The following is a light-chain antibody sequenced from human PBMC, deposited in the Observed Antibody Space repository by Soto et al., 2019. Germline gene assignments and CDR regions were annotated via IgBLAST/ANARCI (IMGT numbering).Light chain of an antibody. CDR3: SSYASSTTPYV. V-gene: IGLV2-14*02. CDR2: EGS. J-gene: IGLJ1*01. CDR1: SSDVGSYNL. Sequence: QSALTQPASVSGSPGQSTTISCTGTSSDVGSYNLVSWYQQHPGKAPKLMIYEGSKRPSGVSNRFSGSKSGNTASLTISGLQAEDEADYYCSSYASSTTPYVFGTGTKLTVL.